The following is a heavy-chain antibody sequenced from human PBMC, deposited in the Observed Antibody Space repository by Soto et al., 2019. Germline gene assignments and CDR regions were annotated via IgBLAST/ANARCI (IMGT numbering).Heavy chain of an antibody. D-gene: IGHD5-18*01. Sequence: QVQLVESGGGVVQPGRSLRLSCAASGFTFSSYGMHWVRQAPGKGLEWVAVIWYDGSNKYYADSVKGRFTISRDNSKNTLYLHMNSLRAEDTAVYYCARDQGRGYNYGFDYWGQGTLVTVSS. J-gene: IGHJ4*02. V-gene: IGHV3-33*01. CDR2: IWYDGSNK. CDR3: ARDQGRGYNYGFDY. CDR1: GFTFSSYG.